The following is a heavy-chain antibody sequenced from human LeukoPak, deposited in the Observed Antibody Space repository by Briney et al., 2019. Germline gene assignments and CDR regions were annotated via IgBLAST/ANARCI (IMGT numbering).Heavy chain of an antibody. V-gene: IGHV3-64D*06. CDR3: VKDLGDHYYYGLDV. CDR1: GFTFSSYT. J-gene: IGHJ6*04. Sequence: GGSLSLSCSASGFTFSSYTLHWVRQAPGKGLQYVSYVNRKGGRPYYADSVRGRFTISRDNSKNTLYLQMSSLRAEDTAVYYCVKDLGDHYYYGLDVWGKGTTVTVSS. D-gene: IGHD3-16*01. CDR2: VNRKGGRP.